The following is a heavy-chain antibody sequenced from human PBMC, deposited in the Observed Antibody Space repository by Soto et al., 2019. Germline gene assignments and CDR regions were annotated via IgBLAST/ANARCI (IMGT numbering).Heavy chain of an antibody. J-gene: IGHJ4*02. D-gene: IGHD6-19*01. Sequence: EVQLVESGGGVVRPGGSLRLSCAASGFTCDDYGMSWVRQAPGKGLEWVSGINWNGGSTGYADSVKGRFTISRDNAKNSLYLQMNSLRAEDTALYYCSRLYSSAWYGPGRYWGQGTLVTVSS. V-gene: IGHV3-20*04. CDR3: SRLYSSAWYGPGRY. CDR2: INWNGGST. CDR1: GFTCDDYG.